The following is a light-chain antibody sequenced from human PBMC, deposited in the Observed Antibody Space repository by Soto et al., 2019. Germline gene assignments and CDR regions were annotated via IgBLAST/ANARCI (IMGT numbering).Light chain of an antibody. V-gene: IGLV2-8*01. Sequence: QSALTQPPSASGSPGQSVTISCTGTSSDVGGYNYVSWYQQHPGKAPKLMIYEVSKRPSGVPDRFSGSKSGNTASLTVSGLQAEDFSDYSCSSYADSISPYVFGPGTELNVL. CDR3: SSYADSISPYV. CDR1: SSDVGGYNY. J-gene: IGLJ1*01. CDR2: EVS.